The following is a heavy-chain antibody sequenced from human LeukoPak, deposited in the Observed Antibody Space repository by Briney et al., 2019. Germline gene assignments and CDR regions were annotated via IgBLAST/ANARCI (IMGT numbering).Heavy chain of an antibody. D-gene: IGHD5-18*01. J-gene: IGHJ4*02. CDR3: ARGGYTYDYQYRTDFDY. Sequence: GSSVKVSCKASGGNLKFYAITWVRQAPGQGLEWMGGLIPILGTPQYAQKFQGRVTITTDESSNTAYMELSSLRSEDTAIYYCARGGYTYDYQYRTDFDYWGQGTLVTVSS. V-gene: IGHV1-69*05. CDR2: LIPILGTP. CDR1: GGNLKFYA.